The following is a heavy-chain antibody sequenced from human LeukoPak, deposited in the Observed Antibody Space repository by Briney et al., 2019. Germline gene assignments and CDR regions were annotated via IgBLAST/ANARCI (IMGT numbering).Heavy chain of an antibody. D-gene: IGHD4-17*01. CDR3: AKDRRTTVTTSYFDY. CDR1: GFTFSSYA. V-gene: IGHV3-30*18. Sequence: GGSLRLSCAASGFTFSSYAMSWVRQAPGKGLEWVAVISYDGSNKYYADSVKGRFTISRDSSKNTLYLQMNSLRAEDTAVYYCAKDRRTTVTTSYFDYWGQGTLVTVSS. J-gene: IGHJ4*02. CDR2: ISYDGSNK.